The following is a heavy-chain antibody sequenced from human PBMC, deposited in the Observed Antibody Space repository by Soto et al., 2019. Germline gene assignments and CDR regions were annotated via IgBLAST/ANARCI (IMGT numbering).Heavy chain of an antibody. D-gene: IGHD1-20*01. Sequence: GWSLRLSCAASGFTFSSYAMSWFRQAPGQGLEWVSAISGSGGSTYYADSVKGRFTISRDNSKNTLYLQMNSLRAEDTAVYYCAKGNNSYNWDNRAPFYDCVKGTGVTV. J-gene: IGHJ4*02. CDR1: GFTFSSYA. V-gene: IGHV3-23*01. CDR3: AKGNNSYNWDNRAPFYD. CDR2: ISGSGGST.